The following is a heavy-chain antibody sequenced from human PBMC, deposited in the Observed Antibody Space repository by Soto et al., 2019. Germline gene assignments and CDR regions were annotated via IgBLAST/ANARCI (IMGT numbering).Heavy chain of an antibody. CDR2: VHSNGAIT. D-gene: IGHD3-16*01. CDR3: ARGGVWSLDF. Sequence: EVQLVESGGDLVQPGGSLRLSCAASGFTFTDYWMHWVRQAPGKGLVWISHVHSNGAITSYSDSVKGRFTISRDNTTNTVYLQMNSLRAEDTAVYYWARGGVWSLDFWGQGTMVTVAS. V-gene: IGHV3-74*01. CDR1: GFTFTDYW. J-gene: IGHJ3*01.